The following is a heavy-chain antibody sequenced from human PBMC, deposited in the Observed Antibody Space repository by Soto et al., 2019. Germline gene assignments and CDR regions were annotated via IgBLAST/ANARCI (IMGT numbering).Heavy chain of an antibody. V-gene: IGHV3-23*01. CDR2: ISGSGGST. Sequence: EVQLLESGGGLVQPGGFLRLSCAASGFTFSSYAMSWVRQAPGKGLEWVSAISGSGGSTYYADSVKGRFTISRDNSKNTLYLQMNSLRAEDTAVYYCAKMAPYYYDSSGYYVGDYFDYWGQGTLVTVSS. J-gene: IGHJ4*02. CDR3: AKMAPYYYDSSGYYVGDYFDY. D-gene: IGHD3-22*01. CDR1: GFTFSSYA.